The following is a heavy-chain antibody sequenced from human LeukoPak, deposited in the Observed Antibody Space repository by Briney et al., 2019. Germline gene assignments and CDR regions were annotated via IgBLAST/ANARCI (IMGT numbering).Heavy chain of an antibody. D-gene: IGHD1-1*01. CDR2: IYYSGST. CDR3: ARDLWNHDRPDRTSWFDP. V-gene: IGHV4-31*03. Sequence: SQTLSLTCTVSGGSISSGGYYWSWIRQHPGKGLEWIGYIYYSGSTYYNPSLKSRVTISVDTSKNQFSLKLSSMTAADTAVYYCARDLWNHDRPDRTSWFDPWGQGTLVTVSS. CDR1: GGSISSGGYY. J-gene: IGHJ5*02.